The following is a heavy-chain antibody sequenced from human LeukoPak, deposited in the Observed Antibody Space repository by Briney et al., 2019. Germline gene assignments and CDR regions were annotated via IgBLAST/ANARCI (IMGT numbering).Heavy chain of an antibody. CDR1: GFTFSSHA. CDR2: ISGSGGTT. J-gene: IGHJ4*02. V-gene: IGHV3-23*01. Sequence: GGSLRLSCAASGFTFSSHAMSWVRQAPGKGLEWVSAISGSGGTTYYADSVKGRFTISRDNSKNTLYLQMNSLRAEDTAVYYCASGGPGTGGKAIDYWGQGTLVTVSS. D-gene: IGHD4-23*01. CDR3: ASGGPGTGGKAIDY.